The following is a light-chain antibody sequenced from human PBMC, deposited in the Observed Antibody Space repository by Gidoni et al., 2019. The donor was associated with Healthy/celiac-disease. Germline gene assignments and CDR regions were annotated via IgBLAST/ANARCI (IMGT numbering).Light chain of an antibody. CDR3: QQRYSTPIT. V-gene: IGKV1-39*01. CDR2: AAS. CDR1: QSINSY. Sequence: DIQLTQSPSSLSASVGDRVTITCRASQSINSYLHWYQQKPGKAPKLLIYAASSLQSGVPSRFSGSGSGTDFTLTISSLQPEDFATYYCQQRYSTPITFGQGTRLEIK. J-gene: IGKJ5*01.